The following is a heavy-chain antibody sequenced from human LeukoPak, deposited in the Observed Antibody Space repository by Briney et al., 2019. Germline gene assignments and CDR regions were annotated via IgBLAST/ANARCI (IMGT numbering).Heavy chain of an antibody. CDR1: GGSVSSGSYY. CDR2: IYYSGST. J-gene: IGHJ4*02. V-gene: IGHV4-61*01. D-gene: IGHD3/OR15-3a*01. CDR3: ARTKTGYYTAQFDY. Sequence: SETLSLTCTVSGGSVSSGSYYWSWIRQPPGKGLEWIGYIYYSGSTNYNPSLKSRVTISVDTSKNQFSLKLSSVTAADTAVYYCARTKTGYYTAQFDYWGQGTLVTASS.